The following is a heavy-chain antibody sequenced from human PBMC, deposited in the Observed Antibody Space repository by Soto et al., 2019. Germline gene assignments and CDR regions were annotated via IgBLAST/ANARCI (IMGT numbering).Heavy chain of an antibody. J-gene: IGHJ4*02. V-gene: IGHV3-21*01. CDR1: GFTFSSYS. CDR2: ISSSSSYI. CDR3: ARVNLYCSSTSCYAFVEDY. D-gene: IGHD2-2*01. Sequence: SLRLSCAASGFTFSSYSMNWVRQAPGKGLEWVSSISSSSSYIYYADSVKGRFTISRDNAKNSLYLQMNSLRAEDTAVYYCARVNLYCSSTSCYAFVEDYSGQGTLVTVSS.